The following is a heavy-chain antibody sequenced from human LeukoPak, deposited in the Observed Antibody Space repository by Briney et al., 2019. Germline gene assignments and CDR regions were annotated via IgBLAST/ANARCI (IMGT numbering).Heavy chain of an antibody. CDR1: GYTLTELS. D-gene: IGHD1-1*01. Sequence: ASVKVSCKVSGYTLTELSMHWVRQAPGKGLEWMGGFDPEDGETIYAQKFQGRVTMTEDTSTDTAYMELSSLRSEDTAVYYCATVGNWNDGRQYYFDYWGQGTLVTVSS. J-gene: IGHJ4*02. V-gene: IGHV1-24*01. CDR2: FDPEDGET. CDR3: ATVGNWNDGRQYYFDY.